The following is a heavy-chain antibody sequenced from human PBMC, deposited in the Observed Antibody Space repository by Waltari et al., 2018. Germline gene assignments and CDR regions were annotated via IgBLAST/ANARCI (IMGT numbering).Heavy chain of an antibody. D-gene: IGHD6-13*01. Sequence: VAVIWYDGSNKYYADSVKGRFTISRDNSKNTLYLQMNSLRAEDTAVYYCARDNSSSWSFDYWGQGTLVTVSS. CDR3: ARDNSSSWSFDY. V-gene: IGHV3-33*01. CDR2: IWYDGSNK. J-gene: IGHJ4*02.